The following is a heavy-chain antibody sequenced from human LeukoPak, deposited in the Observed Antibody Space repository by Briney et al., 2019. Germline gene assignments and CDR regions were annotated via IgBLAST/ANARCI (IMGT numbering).Heavy chain of an antibody. D-gene: IGHD3-22*01. J-gene: IGHJ4*02. CDR3: AKDDYYDSSGYLRYYFDY. V-gene: IGHV3-23*01. CDR1: GFTFSNYA. Sequence: GGSLRLSCAASGFTFSNYAMSWVRQAPGKGLEWVSAISGSGGSTYYADSVKGQFTISRDNSKNTLYLQMNSLRAEDTAVYYCAKDDYYDSSGYLRYYFDYWGQGTLVTVSS. CDR2: ISGSGGST.